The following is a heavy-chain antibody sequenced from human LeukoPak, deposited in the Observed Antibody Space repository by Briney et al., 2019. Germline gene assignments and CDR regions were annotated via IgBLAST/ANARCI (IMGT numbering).Heavy chain of an antibody. V-gene: IGHV3-7*01. CDR3: ARDVGWFDP. CDR2: IKQDGSEK. Sequence: GGSLRLSCAASGFTFNTYTMYWVRQAPGKGLEWVANIKQDGSEKYYVDSVKGRFTISRDNAKNSLYLQMNSLRAEDTAVYYCARDVGWFDPWGQGTLVTVSS. CDR1: GFTFNTYT. J-gene: IGHJ5*02.